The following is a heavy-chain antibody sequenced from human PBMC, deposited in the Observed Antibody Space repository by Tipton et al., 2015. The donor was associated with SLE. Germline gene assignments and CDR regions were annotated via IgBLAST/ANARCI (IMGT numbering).Heavy chain of an antibody. J-gene: IGHJ3*02. CDR3: AREGSGSDAFDI. D-gene: IGHD3-22*01. V-gene: IGHV3-48*03. CDR1: GFTFNNYE. CDR2: ISSSDGNI. Sequence: GSLRLSCAASGFTFNNYEMNWVRQAPGKGLEWVSYISSSDGNIYYADSVKGRFTISRDNAKNSLYLQMNSLRAEDTAVYYCAREGSGSDAFDIWGQGAMVTVSS.